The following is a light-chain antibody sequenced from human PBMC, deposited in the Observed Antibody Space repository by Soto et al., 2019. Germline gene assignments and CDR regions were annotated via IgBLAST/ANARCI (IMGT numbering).Light chain of an antibody. J-gene: IGKJ1*01. CDR2: GAS. CDR1: QIISSN. Sequence: EIVMTQSPATLSVSPGGRATLSCRASQIISSNLAWYQQKPGQAPRLIIYGASNRATGIPARFSGSGSGTEFTLTISSLQSEDFAVYYCQQYNNWPRTFGQGTKVDIK. V-gene: IGKV3-15*01. CDR3: QQYNNWPRT.